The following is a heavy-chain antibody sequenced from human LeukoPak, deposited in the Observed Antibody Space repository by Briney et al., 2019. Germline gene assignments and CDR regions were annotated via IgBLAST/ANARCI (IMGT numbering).Heavy chain of an antibody. V-gene: IGHV1-2*06. D-gene: IGHD3-22*01. CDR3: ARDPVYYDSSGYHDAFDI. Sequence: ASVKVSCKASGYTFTGYYMHWVRQALGQGLEWMGRINPNSGGTNYAQKFQGRVTMTRDTSISTAHMELSRLRSDDTAVYYCARDPVYYDSSGYHDAFDIWGQGTMVTVSS. J-gene: IGHJ3*02. CDR2: INPNSGGT. CDR1: GYTFTGYY.